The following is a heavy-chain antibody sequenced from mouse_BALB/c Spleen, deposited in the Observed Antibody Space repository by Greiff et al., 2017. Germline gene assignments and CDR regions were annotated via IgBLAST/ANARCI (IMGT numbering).Heavy chain of an antibody. V-gene: IGHV7-3*02. CDR3: ARDLDY. CDR1: GFTFTDYY. J-gene: IGHJ4*01. CDR2: IRNKANGYTT. Sequence: EVKLMESGGGLVQPGGSLRLSCATSGFTFTDYYMSWVRQPPGKALEWLGFIRNKANGYTTEYSASVKGRFTISRDNSQSILYLQMNTLRAEDSATYYCARDLDYWGQGTSVTVSS.